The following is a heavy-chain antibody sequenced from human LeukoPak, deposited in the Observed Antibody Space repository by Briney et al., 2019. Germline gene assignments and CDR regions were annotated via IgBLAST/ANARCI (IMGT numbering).Heavy chain of an antibody. CDR1: GYTFTSYD. J-gene: IGHJ6*03. V-gene: IGHV1-8*03. D-gene: IGHD3-3*01. CDR2: MNPNSGNT. Sequence: TVNVSCKASGYTFTSYDINWVRQATGQGLEWMGWMNPNSGNTGYAQKFQGRVTITRNTSISTAYMELSSLRSEDTAVYYCARGIRYYDFWSGYYSAYYYYYMDVWGKGTTVTVSS. CDR3: ARGIRYYDFWSGYYSAYYYYYMDV.